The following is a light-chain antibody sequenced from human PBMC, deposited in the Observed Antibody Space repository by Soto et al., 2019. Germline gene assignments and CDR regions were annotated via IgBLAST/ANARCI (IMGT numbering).Light chain of an antibody. CDR3: QQYRTSPLFT. Sequence: EIVLTQSPGTLSLSPGERATLSCRASQSVSSSFLAWYQQKPGQAPRLLIYGASSRITGIPDRFSGSGSGTDFTLSISSLEPEDFAVYYCQQYRTSPLFTFGPGTKVDIK. J-gene: IGKJ3*01. CDR1: QSVSSSF. CDR2: GAS. V-gene: IGKV3-20*01.